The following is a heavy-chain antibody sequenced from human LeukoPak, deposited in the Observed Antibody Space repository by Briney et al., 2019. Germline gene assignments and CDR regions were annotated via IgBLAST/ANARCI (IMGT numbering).Heavy chain of an antibody. J-gene: IGHJ5*02. CDR3: ARDRPGRYCSTTSCFTASPFAP. CDR1: GGTFSSYA. CDR2: IIPIFGTA. D-gene: IGHD2-2*02. V-gene: IGHV1-69*13. Sequence: GASVKVSSKASGGTFSSYAISWVRQAPGQGLEWMGGIIPIFGTANYAQKFQGRVTITADESTSTAYMELSSLRSEDTAVYYCARDRPGRYCSTTSCFTASPFAPWGQGTLVTVSS.